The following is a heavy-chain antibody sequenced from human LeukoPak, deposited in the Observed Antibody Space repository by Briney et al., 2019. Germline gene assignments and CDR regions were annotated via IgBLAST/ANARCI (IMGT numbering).Heavy chain of an antibody. V-gene: IGHV3-43*02. D-gene: IGHD2-2*01. Sequence: GGSLRLSCAASGFTFPGYAMHWIRQTPAKGLEWLGVIGGDGDYTYYAESLKGRFTISRDNSIKSLFLQIYSLRTEDTASYYCALEPLGYCSSASCPRWFDPRGQGTLVTVSS. CDR3: ALEPLGYCSSASCPRWFDP. J-gene: IGHJ5*02. CDR2: IGGDGDYT. CDR1: GFTFPGYA.